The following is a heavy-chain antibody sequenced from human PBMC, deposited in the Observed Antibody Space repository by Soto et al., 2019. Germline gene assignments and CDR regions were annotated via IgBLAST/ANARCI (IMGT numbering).Heavy chain of an antibody. Sequence: QVQLVESGGGVVQPGRSLRLSCAASGFTFSSYGMHWVRQAPGKGLEWVAVISYDGSNKYYADSVKGRFTISRDNSKNTLYLQMNSLRAEDTAVYYCARRGYCISTSCPVDYYYGMDVWGQGTTVTVSS. J-gene: IGHJ6*02. V-gene: IGHV3-30*03. D-gene: IGHD2-2*01. CDR2: ISYDGSNK. CDR3: ARRGYCISTSCPVDYYYGMDV. CDR1: GFTFSSYG.